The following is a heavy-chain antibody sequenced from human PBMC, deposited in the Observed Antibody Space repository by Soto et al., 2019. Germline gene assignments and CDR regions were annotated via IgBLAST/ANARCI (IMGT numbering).Heavy chain of an antibody. CDR1: GFTFSSYA. CDR2: TSNDGSKK. D-gene: IGHD3-16*01. V-gene: IGHV3-30-3*02. Sequence: QVQLVESGGGVVQPGRSLRLSCAASGFTFSSYAMHWVRQAPGKGLEWVAVTSNDGSKKYYADSVKGRFTISRDNSKNTLYLQMNSLRAEDTAVYHCEKKYVLGNAPGDAFDIWGQGTMVTVSS. CDR3: EKKYVLGNAPGDAFDI. J-gene: IGHJ3*02.